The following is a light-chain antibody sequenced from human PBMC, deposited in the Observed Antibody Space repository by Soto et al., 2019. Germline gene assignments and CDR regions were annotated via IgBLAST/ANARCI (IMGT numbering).Light chain of an antibody. J-gene: IGKJ3*01. CDR1: QSIRTD. CDR2: DAS. CDR3: QQSFSTPFP. Sequence: DIQMTQSPSSLSASVGDRVTITCRASQSIRTDLNWYQQRPGKAPKLLIYDASTLQNGVPSRSSGSGSGTDFTLTISSLQPEDFATYSCQQSFSTPFPFGPGTKVNIK. V-gene: IGKV1-39*01.